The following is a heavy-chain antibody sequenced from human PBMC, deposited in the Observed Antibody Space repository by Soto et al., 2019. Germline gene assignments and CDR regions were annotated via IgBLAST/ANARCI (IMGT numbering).Heavy chain of an antibody. J-gene: IGHJ4*02. CDR1: GFTFSSYW. D-gene: IGHD6-6*01. Sequence: GGSRLSCAASGFTFSSYWMSWVRQAPGKGLEWVANIKHDGSEKYYVDSVKGRFTISRDNAKNSLYLQMNSLRAEDTAVYYCARDLAARQGIDYFDYWGQGTLVTVSS. CDR2: IKHDGSEK. V-gene: IGHV3-7*01. CDR3: ARDLAARQGIDYFDY.